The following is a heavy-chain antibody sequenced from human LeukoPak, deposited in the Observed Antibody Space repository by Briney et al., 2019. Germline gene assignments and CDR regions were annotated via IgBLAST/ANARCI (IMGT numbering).Heavy chain of an antibody. Sequence: GGSLRLSCAASGFTVSSNYMNWVRQAPGKGLEWVSVIYGGGNIYYADSVKGRFTISRDNSKNTLYLQMNSLRAEDTAVYYCARGAGYNYPYYFDHWGQGTLVTVSS. CDR2: IYGGGNI. CDR3: ARGAGYNYPYYFDH. D-gene: IGHD5-24*01. J-gene: IGHJ4*02. V-gene: IGHV3-53*01. CDR1: GFTVSSNY.